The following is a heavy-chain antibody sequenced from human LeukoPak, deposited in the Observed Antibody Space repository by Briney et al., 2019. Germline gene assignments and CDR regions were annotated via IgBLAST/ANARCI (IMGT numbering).Heavy chain of an antibody. D-gene: IGHD4-17*01. CDR3: AKDVTNCPVTSNWFDP. CDR2: ISYDGSNK. Sequence: GGSLRLSCAASGFTFSSYGMHWVRQAPGKGLEWVAVISYDGSNKYDADSVKGRFTISRDNSKNTLYLQMNSLRAEDTAVYYCAKDVTNCPVTSNWFDPWGQGTLVTVSS. J-gene: IGHJ5*02. CDR1: GFTFSSYG. V-gene: IGHV3-30*18.